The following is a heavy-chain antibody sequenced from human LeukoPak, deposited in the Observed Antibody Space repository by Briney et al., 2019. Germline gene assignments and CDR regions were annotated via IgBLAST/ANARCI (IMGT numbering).Heavy chain of an antibody. Sequence: ASVKGSCKASGDTFTNYGISWVRQAPGQGLEWMGWISAYTGNTNCAQKLQGRVTMTTDTSTTTAYMELRSLRSDDTAVYYCARDSDITNNYFDSSGHPPGDHWGQGTLVTVPT. CDR2: ISAYTGNT. D-gene: IGHD3-22*01. V-gene: IGHV1-18*01. CDR1: GDTFTNYG. CDR3: ARDSDITNNYFDSSGHPPGDH. J-gene: IGHJ4*02.